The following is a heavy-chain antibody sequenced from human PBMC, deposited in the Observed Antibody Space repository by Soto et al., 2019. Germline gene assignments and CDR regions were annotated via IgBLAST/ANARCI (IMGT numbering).Heavy chain of an antibody. CDR1: GYTFTGYY. CDR2: INPNSGGT. D-gene: IGHD1-26*01. V-gene: IGHV1-2*02. J-gene: IGHJ4*02. Sequence: ASVKVSCKASGYTFTGYYMHWVRQAPGQGLEWMGWINPNSGGTNYAQKFQGRVTMTRDTSISTAYMELSRLRSDDTAVYYWARGEAGVGATPASDFDYWGQGTLVTVSS. CDR3: ARGEAGVGATPASDFDY.